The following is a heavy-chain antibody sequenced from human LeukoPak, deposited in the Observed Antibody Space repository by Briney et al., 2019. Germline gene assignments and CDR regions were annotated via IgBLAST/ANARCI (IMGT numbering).Heavy chain of an antibody. CDR1: DGSFSGYY. V-gene: IGHV4-34*01. Sequence: SETLSLTCAVYDGSFSGYYWSWIRQPPGKGLEWIGEINHSGSTNYNPSLKSRVTISVDTSKNQFSLKLSSVTAADTAVYYCARAVTRNYYDSSGSTYWGQGTLVTVSS. CDR2: INHSGST. D-gene: IGHD3-22*01. CDR3: ARAVTRNYYDSSGSTY. J-gene: IGHJ4*02.